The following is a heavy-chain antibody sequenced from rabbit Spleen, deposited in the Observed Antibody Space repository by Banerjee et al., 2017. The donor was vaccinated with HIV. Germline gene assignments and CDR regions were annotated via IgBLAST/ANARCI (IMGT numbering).Heavy chain of an antibody. CDR2: IDAGNSGST. CDR1: GFSFSRSYY. J-gene: IGHJ4*01. D-gene: IGHD3-1*01. V-gene: IGHV1S40*01. CDR3: VRDTWAFNL. Sequence: QSLEESGGDLVKPGASLTLTCTASGFSFSRSYYICWVRQAPEKGLEWIACIDAGNSGSTYYATWAKGRFTCSKTSSTTVTLQMTRLTAADTATYFCVRDTWAFNLWGPGTLVTVS.